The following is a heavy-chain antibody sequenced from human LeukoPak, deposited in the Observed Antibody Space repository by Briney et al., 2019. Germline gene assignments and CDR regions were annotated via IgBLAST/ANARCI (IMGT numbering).Heavy chain of an antibody. Sequence: GGSLRLSCAASGFTFSSYAMHWVRQAPGKGLEWVAVISYDGSNKYYADSVKGRFTISRDNSKNTLYLQMNSLRAEDTAVYYCAKGLDGYSYGPRVYYYYGMDVWGQGTTVTVSS. CDR3: AKGLDGYSYGPRVYYYYGMDV. CDR2: ISYDGSNK. D-gene: IGHD5-18*01. V-gene: IGHV3-30*04. CDR1: GFTFSSYA. J-gene: IGHJ6*02.